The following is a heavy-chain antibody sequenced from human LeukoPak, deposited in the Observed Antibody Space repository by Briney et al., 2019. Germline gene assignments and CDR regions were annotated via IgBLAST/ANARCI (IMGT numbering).Heavy chain of an antibody. V-gene: IGHV1-2*02. J-gene: IGHJ6*02. Sequence: GASVKVSCKASGYTFTGYYMHWVRQAPGQGLEWMGWINPNSGGTNFAQKFQGRVTITRDTSISTAYMELSRLRSDDTAVYYCARIGDTAMVPTYYYYGMDVWGQGTTVTVSS. CDR3: ARIGDTAMVPTYYYYGMDV. CDR1: GYTFTGYY. D-gene: IGHD5-18*01. CDR2: INPNSGGT.